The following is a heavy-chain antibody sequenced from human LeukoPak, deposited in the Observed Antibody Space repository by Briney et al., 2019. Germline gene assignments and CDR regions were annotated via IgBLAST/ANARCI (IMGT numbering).Heavy chain of an antibody. CDR3: ARGRSWPDQDQVVPAALRAFDI. D-gene: IGHD2-2*01. Sequence: SETLSLTCTVSGGSISSYYWTWIRQPPGKGLEWIGYIYYSGSTNYNPSLKSRVTISVDTSKNQFSLKLSSVTAADTAVYYCARGRSWPDQDQVVPAALRAFDIWGQGTMVTVSS. CDR1: GGSISSYY. V-gene: IGHV4-59*01. CDR2: IYYSGST. J-gene: IGHJ3*02.